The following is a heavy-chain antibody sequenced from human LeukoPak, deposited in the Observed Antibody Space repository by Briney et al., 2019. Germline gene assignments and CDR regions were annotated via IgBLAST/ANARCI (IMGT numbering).Heavy chain of an antibody. D-gene: IGHD5-18*01. CDR2: INPDGSVK. Sequence: PGGSLRLSCAASGVTFSSLWMTWVRQAPGKGLEWVANINPDGSVKNYVDSMKGRFTISRDNSKNTLYLQMNSPRAEDTAVYYCAMLQDTAMVSSYWGQGTLVTVSS. V-gene: IGHV3-7*01. J-gene: IGHJ4*02. CDR3: AMLQDTAMVSSY. CDR1: GVTFSSLW.